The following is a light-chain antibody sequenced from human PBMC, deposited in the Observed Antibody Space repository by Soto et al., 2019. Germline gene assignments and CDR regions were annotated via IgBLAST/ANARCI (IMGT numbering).Light chain of an antibody. J-gene: IGKJ1*01. CDR1: QSITNN. Sequence: EIVMTQSPASLSVSPGGRATLSCRASQSITNNLAWYRQKPGQAPRLLIYGASARATGIPARFSGSGSETEFTLTISSLQSEDSAVYYCQHYNNWPPWAFGQGTKVEIK. CDR3: QHYNNWPPWA. V-gene: IGKV3-15*01. CDR2: GAS.